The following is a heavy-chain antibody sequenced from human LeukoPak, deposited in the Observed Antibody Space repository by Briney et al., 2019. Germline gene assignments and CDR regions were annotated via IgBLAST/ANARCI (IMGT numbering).Heavy chain of an antibody. CDR1: GFTFSSAW. J-gene: IGHJ6*02. CDR2: IYSGGST. D-gene: IGHD4-17*01. Sequence: GGSLRLSCAASGFTFSSAWMSWVRQAPGKGLEWVSVIYSGGSTYYADSVKGRFTISRDNSKNTLYLQMNSLRAEDTAVYYCARPDYGDYDSLYYYGMDVWGRGTTVTVSS. CDR3: ARPDYGDYDSLYYYGMDV. V-gene: IGHV3-66*01.